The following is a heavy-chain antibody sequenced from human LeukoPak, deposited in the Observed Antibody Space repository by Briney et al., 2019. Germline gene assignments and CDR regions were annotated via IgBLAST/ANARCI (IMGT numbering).Heavy chain of an antibody. CDR1: GGSFSGYY. CDR2: IIHSGGT. CDR3: ARGLGGSYYFDH. V-gene: IGHV4-34*01. J-gene: IGHJ4*02. D-gene: IGHD1-26*01. Sequence: PSETLSLTCAVSGGSFSGYYWSWVRQPPGKGLDWIGEIIHSGGTNYNPSLKSRVTISVDTSKNQFSLNLNSINAADTAVYYCARGLGGSYYFDHWGQGTLVTVSS.